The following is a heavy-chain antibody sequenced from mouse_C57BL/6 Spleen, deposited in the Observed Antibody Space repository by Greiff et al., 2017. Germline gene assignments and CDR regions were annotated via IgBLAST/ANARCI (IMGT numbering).Heavy chain of an antibody. CDR1: GFTFSDYG. CDR3: AREGNYGSSYEEYYFDY. Sequence: EVQWVESGGGLVKPGGSLKLSCAASGFTFSDYGMHWVRQAPEKGLEWVAYISSGSSTIYYADTVKGRFTISRDNAKNTLFLQMTSLRSEDTAMYYCAREGNYGSSYEEYYFDYWGQGTTLTVSS. V-gene: IGHV5-17*01. D-gene: IGHD1-1*01. CDR2: ISSGSSTI. J-gene: IGHJ2*01.